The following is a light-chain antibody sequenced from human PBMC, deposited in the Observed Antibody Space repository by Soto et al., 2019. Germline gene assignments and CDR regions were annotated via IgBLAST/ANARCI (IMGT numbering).Light chain of an antibody. CDR2: EVS. CDR3: SSYTSSSTYV. Sequence: QSALTQPASVSGSPGQSITISCTGTSSDIGDSNHVSWYQQHPGKAPKLMIYEVSNRPSGVSNRFSGSKSGNTASLTISGLQAEDEANYYCSSYTSSSTYVFGPVTKLTVL. V-gene: IGLV2-14*01. CDR1: SSDIGDSNH. J-gene: IGLJ1*01.